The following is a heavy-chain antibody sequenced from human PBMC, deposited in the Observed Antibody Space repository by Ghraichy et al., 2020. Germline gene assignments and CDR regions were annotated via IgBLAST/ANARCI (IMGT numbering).Heavy chain of an antibody. CDR3: ARARNGYTYGSYDY. J-gene: IGHJ4*02. D-gene: IGHD5-18*01. V-gene: IGHV1-18*04. CDR2: ITVYSGNT. CDR1: GYTFTNHA. Sequence: ASVKVSCKASGYTFTNHAINWVRQAPGQGLEWMAWITVYSGNTDYAQKLQGRVTVTTDTSTGTAYMELRSLRSDDTAIYFCARARNGYTYGSYDYWGQGTLVTVSS.